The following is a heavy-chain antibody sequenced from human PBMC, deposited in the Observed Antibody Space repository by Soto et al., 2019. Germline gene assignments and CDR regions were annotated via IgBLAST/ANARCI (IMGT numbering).Heavy chain of an antibody. V-gene: IGHV1-18*04. D-gene: IGHD6-19*01. Sequence: QAQLLQSGGELKKSGASVKVSCKASGYTFNTYGISWVRQAPGQGLEWMAWISIHNGNTNFAQKLQGIGTLTTYTSTGTATMELRSLRSAGTAVYYSAIVTAVDTSHYCMDVWGRWTTVTVS. CDR1: GYTFNTYG. CDR3: AIVTAVDTSHYCMDV. CDR2: ISIHNGNT. J-gene: IGHJ6*03.